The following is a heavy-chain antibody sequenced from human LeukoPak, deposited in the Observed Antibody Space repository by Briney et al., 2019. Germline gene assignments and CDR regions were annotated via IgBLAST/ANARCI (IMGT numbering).Heavy chain of an antibody. CDR1: GGSISSSSYY. Sequence: SETLSLTCTVSGGSISSSSYYWGWIRQPPEKGLEWIGSIYYSGSTYYNPSLKSRVTISVDTSKNQFSLKLSSVTAADTAVYYCARERDEGSSNDYYYYMDVWGKGTTVTVSS. CDR2: IYYSGST. J-gene: IGHJ6*03. D-gene: IGHD6-13*01. V-gene: IGHV4-39*07. CDR3: ARERDEGSSNDYYYYMDV.